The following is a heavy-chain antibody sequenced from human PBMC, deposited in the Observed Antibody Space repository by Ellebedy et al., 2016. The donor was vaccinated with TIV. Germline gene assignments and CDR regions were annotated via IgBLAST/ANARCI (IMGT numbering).Heavy chain of an antibody. D-gene: IGHD3-9*01. V-gene: IGHV1-3*04. CDR1: GYTFATYA. CDR3: ARCDRYYDLLTGYHNLPGAPPSLFDY. CDR2: INTGNGNT. Sequence: AASVKVSCKASGYTFATYAIHWVRQAPGQRLEWLGWINTGNGNTKYSQNFQGRVTITRDTSASTAYMELSSLKSEDTAVYYCARCDRYYDLLTGYHNLPGAPPSLFDYWGQGTLVTVSS. J-gene: IGHJ4*02.